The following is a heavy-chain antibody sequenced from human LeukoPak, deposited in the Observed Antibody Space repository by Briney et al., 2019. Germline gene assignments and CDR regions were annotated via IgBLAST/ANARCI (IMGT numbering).Heavy chain of an antibody. Sequence: GGSLRLSCAASGFIFGDYNMNWVRQAPGKGLEWVSYISSGGSTIYYADSVKGRFTISRDNARNSLYLQMNSLGAEDTAVYYCARSQLGRSHLPEQFDPWGQGTLVTVSP. V-gene: IGHV3-48*01. CDR1: GFIFGDYN. CDR3: ARSQLGRSHLPEQFDP. D-gene: IGHD1-1*01. J-gene: IGHJ5*02. CDR2: ISSGGSTI.